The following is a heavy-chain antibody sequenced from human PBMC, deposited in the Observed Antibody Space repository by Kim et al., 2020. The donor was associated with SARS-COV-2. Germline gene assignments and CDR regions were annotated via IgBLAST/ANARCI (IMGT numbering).Heavy chain of an antibody. CDR3: ARGDAPGYSSGWYFDY. Sequence: GGSLRLSCAASGFTFSSYGMHWVRQAPGKGLEWVAVIWYDGSNKYYADSVKGRFTISRDNSKNTLYLQMNSLRAEDTAVYYCARGDAPGYSSGWYFDYWGQGTLVTVSS. CDR1: GFTFSSYG. D-gene: IGHD6-19*01. CDR2: IWYDGSNK. J-gene: IGHJ4*02. V-gene: IGHV3-33*01.